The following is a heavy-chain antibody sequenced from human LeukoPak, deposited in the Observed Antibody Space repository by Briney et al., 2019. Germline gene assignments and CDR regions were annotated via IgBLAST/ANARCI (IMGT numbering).Heavy chain of an antibody. V-gene: IGHV1-18*01. Sequence: ASVKVSCKASGYTFTSYGISWVRQAPGQGLEWMGWISAYSGNTNYAQKLQGRVTMTTDTSTSTAYMELRSLRSDDTAVYYCARDGVDFWSSSRCYYYGMDVWGQGTTVTVSS. CDR3: ARDGVDFWSSSRCYYYGMDV. J-gene: IGHJ6*02. CDR1: GYTFTSYG. D-gene: IGHD3-3*01. CDR2: ISAYSGNT.